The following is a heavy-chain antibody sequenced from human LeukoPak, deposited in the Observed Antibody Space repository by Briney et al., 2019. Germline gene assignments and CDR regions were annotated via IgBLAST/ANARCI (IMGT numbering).Heavy chain of an antibody. V-gene: IGHV3-74*01. CDR2: INSDGSST. Sequence: GGSLRLSCAASGFTFSSYSMNWVRQAPGKGLVWVSRINSDGSSTSYADSVKGRFTISRDNAKNTLYLQMNSLRAEDTAVYYCARDLGYCSSTSCTNWFDPWGQGTLVTVSS. CDR1: GFTFSSYS. J-gene: IGHJ5*02. D-gene: IGHD2-2*01. CDR3: ARDLGYCSSTSCTNWFDP.